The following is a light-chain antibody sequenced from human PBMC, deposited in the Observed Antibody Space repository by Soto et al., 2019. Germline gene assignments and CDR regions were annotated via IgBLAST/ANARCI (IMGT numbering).Light chain of an antibody. CDR2: AAS. CDR1: QSISIY. CDR3: QQSYSTPRT. J-gene: IGKJ1*01. V-gene: IGKV1-39*01. Sequence: DIQMTQSPSSLSASVGDRVTITCRASQSISIYLNWYQQKPGKAPKVLIYAASSLQSGVPSRFSVSGSGTDFTITISSQQPEDFVTNYCQQSYSTPRTFGQGTKVEIK.